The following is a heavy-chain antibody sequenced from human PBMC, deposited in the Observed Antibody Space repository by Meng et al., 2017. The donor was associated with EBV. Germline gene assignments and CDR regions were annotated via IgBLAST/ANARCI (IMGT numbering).Heavy chain of an antibody. Sequence: HGQLFERWAEVNNPGSPVKVCCTASGYAFTSYIVLGGRQAPGQRLEWMGWINVGVGYTKYSQKFQGRVTISSDTSATTGYMELSSLRSEDTAVYYCVRGPPVGVPGPGDYWGQGTLVTVSS. J-gene: IGHJ4*02. V-gene: IGHV1-3*01. D-gene: IGHD2-21*01. CDR3: VRGPPVGVPGPGDY. CDR2: INVGVGYT. CDR1: GYAFTSYI.